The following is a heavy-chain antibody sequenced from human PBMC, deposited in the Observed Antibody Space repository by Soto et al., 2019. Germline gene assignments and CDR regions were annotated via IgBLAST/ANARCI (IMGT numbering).Heavy chain of an antibody. CDR1: GYTFTSYY. Sequence: AGVKVSYQASGYTFTSYYMHWVRRAPGQGLEWMGIINPSGGSTRYAQKFQGRVTMTRETSTSTVYMELSSLRSEDTAVYYCASGYGYDNWFDPWGQGXLVTVYS. D-gene: IGHD5-18*01. V-gene: IGHV1-46*01. CDR2: INPSGGST. CDR3: ASGYGYDNWFDP. J-gene: IGHJ5*02.